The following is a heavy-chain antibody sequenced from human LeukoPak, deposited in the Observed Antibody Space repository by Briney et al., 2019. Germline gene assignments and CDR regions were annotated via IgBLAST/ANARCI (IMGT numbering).Heavy chain of an antibody. J-gene: IGHJ6*02. CDR2: IKQDGSEK. V-gene: IGHV3-7*01. Sequence: GGSQRLSCAASGFTSSSYWMSWVRQAPEKGLEWVANIKQDGSEKYYVDSVKGRFTISRDNAKNSLYLQMNSLRAEDTAVYYCARGKGLDVWGQGTTVTVSS. CDR1: GFTSSSYW. CDR3: ARGKGLDV.